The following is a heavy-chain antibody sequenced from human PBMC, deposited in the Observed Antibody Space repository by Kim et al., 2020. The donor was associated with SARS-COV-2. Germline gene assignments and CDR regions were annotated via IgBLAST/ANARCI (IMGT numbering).Heavy chain of an antibody. D-gene: IGHD6-13*01. J-gene: IGHJ4*02. CDR1: GYTFTSYY. CDR3: ARSQQQLVGEGFDY. V-gene: IGHV1-46*01. Sequence: ASVKVSCKASGYTFTSYYMPWVRQAPGQGLEWMGIINPIGGSTSYAQKFQGRVTMTRDTSTSTVYMELSSLRSEDTAVYYCARSQQQLVGEGFDYWGQGTLVTVSP. CDR2: INPIGGST.